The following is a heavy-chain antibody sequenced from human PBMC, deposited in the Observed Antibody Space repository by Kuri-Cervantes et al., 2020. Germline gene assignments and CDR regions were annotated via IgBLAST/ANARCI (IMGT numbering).Heavy chain of an antibody. CDR2: IYPGDSDT. CDR3: ARQGGELETRDYYGMDV. CDR1: GYSFTSYW. V-gene: IGHV5-51*01. J-gene: IGHJ6*02. D-gene: IGHD1-1*01. Sequence: KVSCKGSGYSFTSYWIGWVRQMPGKGLEWMGVIYPGDSDTRYSPSFQGQVTISADKSISTAYLQWSSLKASDTAMYYCARQGGELETRDYYGMDVWGQGTTVTVSS.